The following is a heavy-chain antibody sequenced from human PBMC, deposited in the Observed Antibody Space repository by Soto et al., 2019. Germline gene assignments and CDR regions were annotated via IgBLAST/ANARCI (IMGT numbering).Heavy chain of an antibody. CDR2: IWYDGSNK. CDR1: GFTFSSYG. J-gene: IGHJ6*02. D-gene: IGHD3-22*01. Sequence: QVQLVESGGGVVQPGRSLRLSCAASGFTFSSYGMHWFRQAPGRELEWVAVIWYDGSNKYYADSVKGRFTISRDNSKNTLYLQMNSLRAEDTAVSFCARDTMRDGYNYDYYYGMDVWGQGTTVTVSS. V-gene: IGHV3-33*01. CDR3: ARDTMRDGYNYDYYYGMDV.